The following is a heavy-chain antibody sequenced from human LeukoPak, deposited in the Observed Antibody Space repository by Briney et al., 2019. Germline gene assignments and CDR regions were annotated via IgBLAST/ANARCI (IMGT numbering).Heavy chain of an antibody. D-gene: IGHD3-9*01. CDR2: ITGSGGST. CDR3: AKSPTGYVPDR. J-gene: IGHJ5*02. CDR1: GFTFSSYA. V-gene: IGHV3-23*01. Sequence: GGSPRLSCAASGFTFSSYAMSWVRQAPGKGLEWVSVITGSGGSTYYADSVKGRFTISRDNSRTTLYLQMNSLRADDTAVYYCAKSPTGYVPDRWGQGTLVTVSP.